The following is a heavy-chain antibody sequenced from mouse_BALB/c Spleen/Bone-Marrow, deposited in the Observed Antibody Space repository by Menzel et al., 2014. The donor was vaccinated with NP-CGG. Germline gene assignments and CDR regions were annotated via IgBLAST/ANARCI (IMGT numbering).Heavy chain of an antibody. CDR1: GYSFTGYY. V-gene: IGHV1-26*01. CDR2: VNPNNGGT. D-gene: IGHD1-1*02. J-gene: IGHJ2*01. Sequence: VQLKESGLDLVKPGASVKISCKASGYSFTGYYMHWVKQSHGKSLEWIGRVNPNNGGTSYNQKFKGKAILTVDKSSSTAYMELRSLTSEDSAVYYCAIGNYFDYWGQGTTLTVSS. CDR3: AIGNYFDY.